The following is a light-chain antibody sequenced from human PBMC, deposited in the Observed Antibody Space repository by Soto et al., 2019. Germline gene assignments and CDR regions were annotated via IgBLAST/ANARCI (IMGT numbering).Light chain of an antibody. V-gene: IGLV1-40*01. CDR2: GNS. J-gene: IGLJ2*01. Sequence: QSVLTQPPSVSGVPGQRVTISCTGSSSNIGAGYDVHWYQQVPGTAPKLLISGNSNRPSGVPDRFSGSKSGTSASLAITGLQAADEADYYCQSYDTSLSGVVFGGGTKLTVL. CDR1: SSNIGAGYD. CDR3: QSYDTSLSGVV.